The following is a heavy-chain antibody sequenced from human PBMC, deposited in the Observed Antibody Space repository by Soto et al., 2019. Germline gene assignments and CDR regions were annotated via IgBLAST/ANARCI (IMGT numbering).Heavy chain of an antibody. Sequence: SVKVSCKASGYTFTSYGISWVRQAPVQGLEWMGWISAYNGNTNYSQKLQGRVTMTTDTSTSTAYMELRSLRSAETAVYYCARDLGTYYDFWSGYYGTRWFDPWGQGTLVTVSS. J-gene: IGHJ5*02. D-gene: IGHD3-3*01. V-gene: IGHV1-18*01. CDR3: ARDLGTYYDFWSGYYGTRWFDP. CDR2: ISAYNGNT. CDR1: GYTFTSYG.